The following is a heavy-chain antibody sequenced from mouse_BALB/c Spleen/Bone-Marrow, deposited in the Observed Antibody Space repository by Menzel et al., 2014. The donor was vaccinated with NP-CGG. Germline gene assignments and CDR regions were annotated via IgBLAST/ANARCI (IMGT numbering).Heavy chain of an antibody. V-gene: IGHV1S126*01. CDR1: GYTFTSYW. CDR2: IYPSDSYT. D-gene: IGHD2-10*02. CDR3: TRQYGNYYAMDY. Sequence: QVQLKESGAELVRPGASVKVSCKASGYTFTSYWINWVKQRPGQGLEWIGNIYPSDSYTNYNQNFKDKATLTVDKSSSTAYMQISSPKSEDSAVYYCTRQYGNYYAMDYWGQGTSVTVST. J-gene: IGHJ4*01.